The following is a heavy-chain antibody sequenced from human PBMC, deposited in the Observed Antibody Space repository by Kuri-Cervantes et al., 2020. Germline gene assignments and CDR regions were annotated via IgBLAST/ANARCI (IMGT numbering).Heavy chain of an antibody. CDR1: GGSISSYY. J-gene: IGHJ6*02. CDR3: ARRGDV. Sequence: SETLSLTCTVSGGSISSYYWSWIRQPPGKGLEWIGYIYFNGSTNYNPSLKSRVSISVDTAKNQFSLKLSSVTPADTAVYYCARRGDVWGQGTTVTVSS. V-gene: IGHV4-59*08. CDR2: IYFNGST.